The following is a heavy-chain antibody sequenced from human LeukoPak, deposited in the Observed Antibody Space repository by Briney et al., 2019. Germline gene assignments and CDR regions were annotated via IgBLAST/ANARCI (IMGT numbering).Heavy chain of an antibody. D-gene: IGHD2-2*01. CDR2: IKQDGSEK. J-gene: IGHJ4*02. V-gene: IGHV3-7*01. CDR1: GFTFSSYW. Sequence: GGSLRLSCAASGFTFSSYWMSWVRQAPGKGLEWVANIKQDGSEKYYVDSVKGRFTISRDNAKNSLYLQMNSLRAEDTAVYYCAREGYCSSTSCYGPDYWGQGTLVTVPS. CDR3: AREGYCSSTSCYGPDY.